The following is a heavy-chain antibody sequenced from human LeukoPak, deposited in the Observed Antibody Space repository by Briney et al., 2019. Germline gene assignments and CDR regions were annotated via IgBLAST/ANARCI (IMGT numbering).Heavy chain of an antibody. CDR1: GGTFSSYA. D-gene: IGHD6-19*01. J-gene: IGHJ4*02. CDR2: ISGSGGST. Sequence: ASVKVSCKASGGTFSSYAMSWVRQAPGKGLEWVSAISGSGGSTYYADSVKGRFTISRDNSKNTLYLQMNSLRAEDTAVYYCAKGLFPDYWGQGTLVTVSS. V-gene: IGHV3-23*01. CDR3: AKGLFPDY.